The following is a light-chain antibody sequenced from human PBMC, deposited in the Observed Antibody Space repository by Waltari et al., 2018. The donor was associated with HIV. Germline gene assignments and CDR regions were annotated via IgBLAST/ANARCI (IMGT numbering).Light chain of an antibody. Sequence: SALPQPASLSGSPGQSITISCTGTISDAAAYNYVSWYQQHPGKAPKRLIYEVSARPSGVPDRFSGSKSGNTATLTISGLQAEDEADYYCSSYTSSNTVGVFGGGTKVTVL. CDR1: ISDAAAYNY. J-gene: IGLJ3*02. CDR3: SSYTSSNTVGV. CDR2: EVS. V-gene: IGLV2-14*01.